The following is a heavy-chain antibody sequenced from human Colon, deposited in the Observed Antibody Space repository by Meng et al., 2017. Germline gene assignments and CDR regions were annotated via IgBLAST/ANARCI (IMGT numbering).Heavy chain of an antibody. D-gene: IGHD4-17*01. J-gene: IGHJ4*02. CDR1: GASIRSFY. V-gene: IGHV4-4*07. Sequence: QVPLRESGPSLVNPSGPLSLTRAVSGASIRSFYWSWIRQPAGKGLEWIGRIYTSGNTNYNPSLESRVTMSVDTSKNQFSLKLSSVTAADTAVYYCARYGDYYFDFWGQGTLVTVSS. CDR3: ARYGDYYFDF. CDR2: IYTSGNT.